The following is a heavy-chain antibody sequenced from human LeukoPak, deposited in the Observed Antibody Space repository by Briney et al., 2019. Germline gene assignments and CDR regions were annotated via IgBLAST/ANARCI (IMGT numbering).Heavy chain of an antibody. Sequence: SETLSRTCTVSGCSISSYYWSWIRQPPGKGLEWIGYIYYSGSTNYNPSLKSRVTISVDTSKNQFSLKLSSVTAADTAVYYCARGSGDGYNFVYWGQGTLVTVSS. D-gene: IGHD5-24*01. J-gene: IGHJ4*02. CDR1: GCSISSYY. CDR2: IYYSGST. V-gene: IGHV4-59*01. CDR3: ARGSGDGYNFVY.